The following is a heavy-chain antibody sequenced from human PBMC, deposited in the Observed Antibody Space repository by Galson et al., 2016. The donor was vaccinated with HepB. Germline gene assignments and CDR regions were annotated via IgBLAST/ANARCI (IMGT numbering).Heavy chain of an antibody. J-gene: IGHJ4*02. V-gene: IGHV4-31*03. CDR2: IHYSGST. CDR3: ARSDSGTYEDC. CDR1: GGSIKSGASY. D-gene: IGHD1-26*01. Sequence: LSLTCTVSGGSIKSGASYWSWIRQHPGKGLEWIGYIHYSGSTFYNPSLQSRLTISLDTSKSQFSLNLTSVTAADTAVYYCARSDSGTYEDCWGQGTLVTVSS.